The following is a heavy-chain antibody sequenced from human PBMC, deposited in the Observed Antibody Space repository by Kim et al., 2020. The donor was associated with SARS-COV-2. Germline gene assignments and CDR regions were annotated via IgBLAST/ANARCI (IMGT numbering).Heavy chain of an antibody. Sequence: NDYAPSVKRRITINPVTSRNQFSLQLNSVTPEDTAVYYCARGLLKEGFDSWGQGTLVTVSS. V-gene: IGHV6-1*01. D-gene: IGHD3-22*01. J-gene: IGHJ4*02. CDR2: N. CDR3: ARGLLKEGFDS.